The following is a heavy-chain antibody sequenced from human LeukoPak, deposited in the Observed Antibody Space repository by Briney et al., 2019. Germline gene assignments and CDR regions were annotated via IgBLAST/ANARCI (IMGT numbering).Heavy chain of an antibody. V-gene: IGHV3-49*03. CDR2: IRSKGYGGTA. CDR1: GFTFADYS. J-gene: IGHJ4*02. CDR3: TREIRCFDWFQADY. D-gene: IGHD3-9*01. Sequence: GGSLRLSCTTSGFTFADYSMSWFRQAPGKGLEWVGFIRSKGYGGTAEYAASVKGRFTISRDDSNSIAYLQMDSLKTEDTAVYYCTREIRCFDWFQADYWGQGTLVTVSS.